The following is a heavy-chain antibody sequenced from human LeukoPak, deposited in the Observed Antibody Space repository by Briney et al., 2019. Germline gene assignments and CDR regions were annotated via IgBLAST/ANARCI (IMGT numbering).Heavy chain of an antibody. V-gene: IGHV3-48*01. J-gene: IGHJ4*02. CDR1: GFTVSSYS. CDR3: AKDWRHIVVVSSPGYFDY. Sequence: PGGSLRLSCAASGFTVSSYSMNWVRQAPGKGLEWISYISSTSSIIYYADSVKGRFTISRDNAKNSLYLQMNSLRAEDTAVYYCAKDWRHIVVVSSPGYFDYWGQGTLVTVSS. D-gene: IGHD2-21*01. CDR2: ISSTSSII.